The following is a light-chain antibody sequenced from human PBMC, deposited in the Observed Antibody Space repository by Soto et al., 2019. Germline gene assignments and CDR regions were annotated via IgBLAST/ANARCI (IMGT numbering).Light chain of an antibody. CDR3: QKYHGAPI. Sequence: DIQMTQSPSSLSASVGDPVTITCRASQGISNSLAWYQQKPGKVLKLLIYDASTLQSGVPSRFSGSGSGTDFTITISSLQPEDVATYYCQKYHGAPIFGQGTRLEIK. J-gene: IGKJ5*01. CDR1: QGISNS. V-gene: IGKV1-27*01. CDR2: DAS.